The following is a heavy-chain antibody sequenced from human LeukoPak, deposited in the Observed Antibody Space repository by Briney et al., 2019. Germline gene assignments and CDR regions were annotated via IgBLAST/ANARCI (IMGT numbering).Heavy chain of an antibody. CDR1: GGTFSSYA. CDR2: IIPIFGTA. CDR3: ARDASLADIVVVPAAIEKWFDP. D-gene: IGHD2-2*02. Sequence: SVKVSCKASGGTFSSYAISWVRQAPGQGLEWMGGIIPIFGTANYAQKFQGRVTITADESTSTAYTELSSLRSEDTAVYYCARDASLADIVVVPAAIEKWFDPWGQGTLSPSPQ. V-gene: IGHV1-69*13. J-gene: IGHJ5*02.